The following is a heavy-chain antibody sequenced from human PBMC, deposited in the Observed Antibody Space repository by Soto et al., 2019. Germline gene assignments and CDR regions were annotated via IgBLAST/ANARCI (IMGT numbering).Heavy chain of an antibody. CDR2: IYYSGST. D-gene: IGHD2-15*01. Sequence: SETLSLTCTVSGCSISSYYWSWIRQPPGKGLEWIGYIYYSGSTNYNPSLKSRVTISVDTSKNQFSLKLSSVTAADTAVYYCARGVVVVAAEPDYYYYIDVWGKGTTVTVSS. CDR3: ARGVVVVAAEPDYYYYIDV. V-gene: IGHV4-59*01. J-gene: IGHJ6*03. CDR1: GCSISSYY.